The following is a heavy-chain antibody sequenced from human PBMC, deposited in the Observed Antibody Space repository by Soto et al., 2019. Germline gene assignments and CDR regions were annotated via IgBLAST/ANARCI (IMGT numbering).Heavy chain of an antibody. V-gene: IGHV3-23*01. D-gene: IGHD6-13*01. CDR2: ISGSDGST. Sequence: PGGSLRLSCAASGFTFISYAMNWVLQAPGKGLEWVSVISGSDGSTYYADSVKGRFTISRDNSKNTLNLQMNSLRAEDTAVYYCARRSSSWYFDYWGQGTLVTVSS. CDR3: ARRSSSWYFDY. CDR1: GFTFISYA. J-gene: IGHJ4*02.